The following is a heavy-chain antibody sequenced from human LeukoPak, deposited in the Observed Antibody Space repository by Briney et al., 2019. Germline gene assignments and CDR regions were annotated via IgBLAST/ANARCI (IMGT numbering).Heavy chain of an antibody. V-gene: IGHV3-64D*06. CDR1: GFTFSSFA. CDR3: VKSPGSGWPV. CDR2: IYSDGSRT. D-gene: IGHD6-19*01. J-gene: IGHJ4*02. Sequence: RAGGSLRLSCAASGFTFSSFAMHWVRQAPGKGLEYLSAIYSDGSRTYYADSVKGRFTISRDNSKNTLYFEMSSLRVEDTAVYYCVKSPGSGWPVWGQGTLLTVSS.